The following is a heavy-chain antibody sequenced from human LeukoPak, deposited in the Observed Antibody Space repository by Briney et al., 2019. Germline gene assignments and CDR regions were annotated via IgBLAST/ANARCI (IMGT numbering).Heavy chain of an antibody. CDR2: ISSSGTLI. J-gene: IGHJ4*02. V-gene: IGHV3-48*03. Sequence: PGGSLRLSCAASGFTFSSYEMNWVRQAPGKGLEWVSYISSSGTLIYNADSVKGRFTISRDNARNSLYLQMNSLRAEDTAVYYCARKYCSSTSCLFDYWGQGILVTVSS. CDR1: GFTFSSYE. CDR3: ARKYCSSTSCLFDY. D-gene: IGHD2-2*01.